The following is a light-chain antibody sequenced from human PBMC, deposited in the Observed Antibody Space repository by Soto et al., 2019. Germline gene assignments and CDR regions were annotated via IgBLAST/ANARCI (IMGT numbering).Light chain of an antibody. Sequence: EIVLTQSPGTLSLSPGERATLSCRASQSVSSSYLAWYQQTPGQAPRLLIYGASSRATGIPERFSGSGSGTDFSLTISRLELEDVAVYYCQQYGSSSWTFGHGTKVAIK. J-gene: IGKJ1*01. CDR1: QSVSSSY. V-gene: IGKV3-20*01. CDR2: GAS. CDR3: QQYGSSSWT.